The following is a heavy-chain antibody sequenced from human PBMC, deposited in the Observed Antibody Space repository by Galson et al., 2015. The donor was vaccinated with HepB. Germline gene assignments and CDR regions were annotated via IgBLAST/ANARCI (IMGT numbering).Heavy chain of an antibody. CDR2: ISAYNGNT. CDR1: GYTFTSYG. V-gene: IGHV1-18*01. CDR3: ARGQAGIMITFGGVGHSNLDDAFDI. D-gene: IGHD3-16*01. J-gene: IGHJ3*02. Sequence: SVKVSCKASGYTFTSYGISWVRQAPGQGLEWMGWISAYNGNTNYAQKLQGRVTMTTDTSTSTAYMELRSLRSDDTAVYYCARGQAGIMITFGGVGHSNLDDAFDIWGQGTMVTVSS.